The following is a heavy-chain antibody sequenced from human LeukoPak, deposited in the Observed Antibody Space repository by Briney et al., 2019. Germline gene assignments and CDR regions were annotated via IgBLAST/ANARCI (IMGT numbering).Heavy chain of an antibody. CDR1: GFSINTDYY. Sequence: SETLSLTCSVSGFSINTDYYWGWIRQPPGKGLEWLGSVSRSGSTFYNPSLKSRLSMSVDTSKSQFSLQLSSVTAADTAVYYYARAGIAVAGIDYWGQGTLVTVSS. J-gene: IGHJ4*02. V-gene: IGHV4-38-2*01. CDR3: ARAGIAVAGIDY. CDR2: VSRSGST. D-gene: IGHD6-19*01.